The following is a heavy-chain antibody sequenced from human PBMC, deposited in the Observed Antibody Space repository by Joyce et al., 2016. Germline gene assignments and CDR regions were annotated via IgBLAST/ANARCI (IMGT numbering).Heavy chain of an antibody. CDR2: ISHDGSNR. J-gene: IGHJ6*02. CDR3: AKDRRRITKTVVVAQTGYFYYAMDV. V-gene: IGHV3-30*18. CDR1: AVTFSSFG. Sequence: QVQLVESGGGVAQPGRSLRLSCAASAVTFSSFGMYWVRQGPGKGLEWVALISHDGSNRKYADSVKGRFTISRDNSKNTLYLDMNSLRVEDTAIYYCAKDRRRITKTVVVAQTGYFYYAMDVWGQGTTVTVSS. D-gene: IGHD3-22*01.